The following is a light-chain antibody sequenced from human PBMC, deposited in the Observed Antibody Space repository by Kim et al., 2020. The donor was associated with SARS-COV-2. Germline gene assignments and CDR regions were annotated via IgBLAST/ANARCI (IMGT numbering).Light chain of an antibody. CDR2: DAS. Sequence: SACVGDRVTITCRASQSISSWLAWYQQKPGKAPKLLIYDASSLESGVPSRFSGSGAGTEFTLTISSLQPDDFATYYCQQYNSYSYTFGQGTKLEI. CDR1: QSISSW. V-gene: IGKV1-5*01. J-gene: IGKJ2*01. CDR3: QQYNSYSYT.